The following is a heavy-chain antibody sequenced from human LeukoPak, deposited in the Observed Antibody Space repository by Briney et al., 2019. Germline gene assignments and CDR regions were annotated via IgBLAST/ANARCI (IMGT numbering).Heavy chain of an antibody. CDR3: AKRLGTTRVFDY. D-gene: IGHD1-14*01. Sequence: GGSLRLSCAASGFTFSSYAMSWVRQAPGKGLEWVSAISSSGDLTYYADSVKGQFIISRENSRNTLYLQMNSLRAEDAALYYCAKRLGTTRVFDYWGQGTLVAVSS. V-gene: IGHV3-23*01. CDR1: GFTFSSYA. J-gene: IGHJ4*02. CDR2: ISSSGDLT.